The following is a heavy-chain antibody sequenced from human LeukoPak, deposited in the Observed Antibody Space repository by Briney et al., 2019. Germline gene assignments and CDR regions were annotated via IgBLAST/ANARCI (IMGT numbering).Heavy chain of an antibody. CDR1: GFTFSSYA. D-gene: IGHD2-15*01. J-gene: IGHJ4*02. V-gene: IGHV3-30*04. CDR3: ARSVGYCSGGTCYSFDY. Sequence: GGSLRLSCAASGFTFSSYAMHWVRQAPGKGLEWVAVISYDGSNKYYADSVKGRFTISRDNAKNSLYLQMNSLRAEDTAVYYCARSVGYCSGGTCYSFDYWGQGTLVTVSS. CDR2: ISYDGSNK.